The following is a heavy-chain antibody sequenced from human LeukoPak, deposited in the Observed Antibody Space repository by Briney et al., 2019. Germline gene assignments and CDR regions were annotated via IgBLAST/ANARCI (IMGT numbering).Heavy chain of an antibody. V-gene: IGHV4-39*07. J-gene: IGHJ4*02. CDR1: GGSISSSSYY. D-gene: IGHD3-22*01. CDR3: ARDRYYYDSSGLRYFGY. Sequence: RSSETLSLTCTVSGGSISSSSYYWGWIRQPPGKGLEWIGSIYYSGSTYYNPSLKSRVTMSVDTSKNQFSLKLSSVTAADTAVYYCARDRYYYDSSGLRYFGYWGQGTLVTVSS. CDR2: IYYSGST.